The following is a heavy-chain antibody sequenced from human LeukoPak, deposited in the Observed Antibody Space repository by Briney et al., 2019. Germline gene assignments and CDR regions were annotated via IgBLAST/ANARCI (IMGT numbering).Heavy chain of an antibody. J-gene: IGHJ5*02. D-gene: IGHD4-17*01. CDR3: ARGLRPGWAVTSMRVWFDP. CDR2: VSHSGST. Sequence: SETLSLTCAVYGGSFSDYYWSWIRQPPGEGLEWIGEVSHSGSTTYNPSLKSRVTISVDTSKKQFSLTLSSVTAADTAVYYCARGLRPGWAVTSMRVWFDPWGQGILVTVSS. CDR1: GGSFSDYY. V-gene: IGHV4-34*01.